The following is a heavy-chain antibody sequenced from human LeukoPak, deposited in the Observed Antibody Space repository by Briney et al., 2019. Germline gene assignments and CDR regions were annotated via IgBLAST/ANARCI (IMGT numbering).Heavy chain of an antibody. J-gene: IGHJ5*02. D-gene: IGHD3-22*01. V-gene: IGHV3-30*18. CDR3: AKLPIDYYGSSGYGGNWFDP. CDR2: ISYDGSNK. Sequence: GGSLRLSCAASGFTFSSYGMHWVRQAPGKGLEWVAVISYDGSNKYYADSVKGRFTISRDNSKNTLYLQMNSLRAEDTAVYYCAKLPIDYYGSSGYGGNWFDPWGQGTLVTVSS. CDR1: GFTFSSYG.